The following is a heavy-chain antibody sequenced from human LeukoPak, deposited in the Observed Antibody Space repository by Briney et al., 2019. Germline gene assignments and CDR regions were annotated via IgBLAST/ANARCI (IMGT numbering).Heavy chain of an antibody. Sequence: ASVKVSCKASGGTFSSYAISWARQAPGQGLEWMGGIIPIFGTANYAQKFQGRVTITADESTSTAYMELSSLRSEDTAVYYCARAGGYYDSSGYYGDHDAFDIWGQGTMVTVSS. CDR3: ARAGGYYDSSGYYGDHDAFDI. CDR2: IIPIFGTA. D-gene: IGHD3-22*01. J-gene: IGHJ3*02. V-gene: IGHV1-69*13. CDR1: GGTFSSYA.